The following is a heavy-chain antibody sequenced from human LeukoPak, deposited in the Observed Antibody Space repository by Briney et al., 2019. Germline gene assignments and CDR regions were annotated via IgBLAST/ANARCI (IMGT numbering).Heavy chain of an antibody. CDR3: ARGVARGYDFWSGYYYYFDY. J-gene: IGHJ4*02. CDR2: IGTAGDT. CDR1: GFTFSSYD. V-gene: IGHV3-13*01. D-gene: IGHD3-3*01. Sequence: GGSLRLSCAASGFTFSSYDMHWVRQATGKGLEWVSAIGTAGDTYYPGSVKGRFTIPRENAKNSLYLQMNSLRAEDTAVYYCARGVARGYDFWSGYYYYFDYWGQGTLVTVSS.